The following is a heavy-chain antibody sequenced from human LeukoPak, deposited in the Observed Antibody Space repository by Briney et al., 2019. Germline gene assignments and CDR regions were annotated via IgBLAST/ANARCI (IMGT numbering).Heavy chain of an antibody. CDR1: GYTFTDYY. Sequence: GASVKVSCKASGYTFTDYYMHWVRQAPGQGLEWMGWMNPNSGNTGYAQKFQGRVTMTRNTSISTAYMELSSLRSEDTAVYYCARGSDGSGSYYNYYYYYMDVWGKGTTVTISS. D-gene: IGHD3-10*01. CDR2: MNPNSGNT. V-gene: IGHV1-8*02. J-gene: IGHJ6*03. CDR3: ARGSDGSGSYYNYYYYYMDV.